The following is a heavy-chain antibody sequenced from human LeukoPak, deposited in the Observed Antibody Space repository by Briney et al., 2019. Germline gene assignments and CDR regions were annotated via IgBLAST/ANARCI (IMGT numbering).Heavy chain of an antibody. Sequence: SVKVFCKASGGTFINYAISWLRQARGQGLEWMGGIIPNFGAPNYAQKFQGRLTITADESTSTAYMDLSSLRSEDTAVYYCAKSRGGSFYGTFWDYWSQGTLVTVSS. V-gene: IGHV1-69*13. D-gene: IGHD1-26*01. J-gene: IGHJ4*02. CDR2: IIPNFGAP. CDR3: AKSRGGSFYGTFWDY. CDR1: GGTFINYA.